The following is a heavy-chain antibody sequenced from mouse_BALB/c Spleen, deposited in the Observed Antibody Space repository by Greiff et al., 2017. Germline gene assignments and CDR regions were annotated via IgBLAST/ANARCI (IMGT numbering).Heavy chain of an antibody. Sequence: QVQLQQSGAELVGPGTSVKVSCKASGYAFTNYLIEWVKQRPGQGLEWIGVINPGSGGTNYNEKFKGKATLTADKSSSTAYMQLSNLTTDDSAVYNCARTLYGYDNAYWGQGTLVTVSA. CDR3: ARTLYGYDNAY. D-gene: IGHD2-2*01. CDR2: INPGSGGT. J-gene: IGHJ3*01. CDR1: GYAFTNYL. V-gene: IGHV1-54*01.